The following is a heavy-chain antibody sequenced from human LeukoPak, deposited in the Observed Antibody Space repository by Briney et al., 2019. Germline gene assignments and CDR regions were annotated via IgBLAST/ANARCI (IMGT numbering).Heavy chain of an antibody. CDR3: ARGESSTKFGY. CDR1: GYTFTSYF. Sequence: ASVKVTCKSSGYTFTSYFFHWVRQPRGQGLEWMGIINPSGRTTSYAQKFQGRVTMTRDTSTSTVYMELGSLRSEDTAVYYCARGESSTKFGYWGQGTLVTVSS. V-gene: IGHV1-46*01. CDR2: INPSGRTT. D-gene: IGHD6-13*01. J-gene: IGHJ4*02.